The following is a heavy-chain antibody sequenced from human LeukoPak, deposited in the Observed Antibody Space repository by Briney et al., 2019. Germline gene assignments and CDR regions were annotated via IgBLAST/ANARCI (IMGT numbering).Heavy chain of an antibody. V-gene: IGHV4-59*01. CDR1: GGSINNDY. D-gene: IGHD3-16*01. J-gene: IGHJ4*02. CDR2: IKYNGYT. CDR3: ARSKMLLREGFDY. Sequence: SETLSLTCTVSGGSINNDYWSWIRQPPGKGLERLGYIKYNGYTNYNPSLKSRVTMSIDASKKQFSLKLSSVTAADTAVYYCARSKMLLREGFDYWGQGTLVTVSS.